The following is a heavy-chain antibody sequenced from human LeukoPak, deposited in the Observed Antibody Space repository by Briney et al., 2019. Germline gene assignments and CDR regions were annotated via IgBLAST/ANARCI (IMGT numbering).Heavy chain of an antibody. J-gene: IGHJ4*02. D-gene: IGHD6-19*01. Sequence: PGGSLRLSCAASGFTFSSFWMHWVRQAPGKGLVWVSRINSVGSSTSYADSAKGRFTISRDNAKNTLYLQMNSLRAEDTAVYYCARERTSGWDAFDFWGQGTLVTVSS. CDR1: GFTFSSFW. CDR2: INSVGSST. V-gene: IGHV3-74*01. CDR3: ARERTSGWDAFDF.